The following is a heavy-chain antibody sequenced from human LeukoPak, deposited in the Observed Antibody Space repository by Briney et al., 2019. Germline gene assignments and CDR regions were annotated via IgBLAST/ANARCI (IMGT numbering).Heavy chain of an antibody. CDR1: EFTFSSCA. CDR3: AKARGRDGYKDELDY. CDR2: ISGSGGST. V-gene: IGHV3-23*01. Sequence: GGSLRLSCAASEFTFSSCAMGWVRQAPGEGLEWVSVISGSGGSTYYADSVKGRFTISRDSSKNTLYLQMNSLRAEDTAVYYCAKARGRDGYKDELDYWGQGTLVTVSS. J-gene: IGHJ4*02. D-gene: IGHD5-24*01.